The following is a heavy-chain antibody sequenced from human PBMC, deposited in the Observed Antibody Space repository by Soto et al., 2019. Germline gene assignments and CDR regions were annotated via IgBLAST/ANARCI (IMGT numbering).Heavy chain of an antibody. CDR2: ISSSSSYI. V-gene: IGHV3-21*01. CDR3: ARASIRDYYGMDV. Sequence: PGGSLRLSCAASGFTFSSYSMNWVRQAPGKGLEWVSSISSSSSYIYYADSVKGRFTISRDNAKNSLYLQMNSLRAEDTAVYYCARASIRDYYGMDVWGQGTTVTVSS. J-gene: IGHJ6*02. CDR1: GFTFSSYS. D-gene: IGHD3-10*01.